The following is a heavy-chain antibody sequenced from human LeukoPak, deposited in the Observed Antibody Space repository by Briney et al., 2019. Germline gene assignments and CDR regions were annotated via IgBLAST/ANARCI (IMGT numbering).Heavy chain of an antibody. CDR3: ARDRGYSNFDY. J-gene: IGHJ4*02. D-gene: IGHD4-11*01. V-gene: IGHV3-7*01. CDR1: GFGFSNYW. Sequence: PGGSLRLSCAASGFGFSNYWMSWGCQALGRGREWVANMNEDGSEKNYVDSVKGRFTISRDNAQDSLYLQMNSLRAEDTAVYYCARDRGYSNFDYWGQGTLLTVSS. CDR2: MNEDGSEK.